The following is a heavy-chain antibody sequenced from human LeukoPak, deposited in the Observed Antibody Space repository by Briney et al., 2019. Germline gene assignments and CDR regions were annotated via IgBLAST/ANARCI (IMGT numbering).Heavy chain of an antibody. V-gene: IGHV3-9*01. CDR3: ARFQQLAGSLDY. CDR2: ISWNSGSI. J-gene: IGHJ4*02. CDR1: GFTVSSKY. Sequence: LRLSCAASGFTVSSKYMSWVRQAPGKGLEWVSGISWNSGSIGYADSVKGRFTISRDNAKNSLYLQMNSLRAEDTALYYCARFQQLAGSLDYWGQGTLVTVSS. D-gene: IGHD6-6*01.